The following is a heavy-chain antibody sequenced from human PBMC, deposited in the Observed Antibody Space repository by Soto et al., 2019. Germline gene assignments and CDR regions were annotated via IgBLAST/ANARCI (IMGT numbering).Heavy chain of an antibody. J-gene: IGHJ6*02. CDR2: IYSGGST. V-gene: IGHV3-53*04. Sequence: EVQLVESGGGLVQPGGSLRLSCAASGFTVSSNYMSWVRQAPGKGLEWVSVIYSGGSTYYADSVKGRFTISRHNYKNTLYLQMTSVRVEGTAVYYCARGGRGYYYGSGSYYMTHYYYGMDVWGQGTTVTVSS. D-gene: IGHD3-10*01. CDR1: GFTVSSNY. CDR3: ARGGRGYYYGSGSYYMTHYYYGMDV.